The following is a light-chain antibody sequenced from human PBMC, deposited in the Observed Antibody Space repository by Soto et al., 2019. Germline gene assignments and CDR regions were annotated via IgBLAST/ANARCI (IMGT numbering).Light chain of an antibody. V-gene: IGLV1-40*01. Sequence: QSVLTQPPSMSGAPGQRVTISCTGSNSNIGAGYDVHWYQQLPGTAPKLLLYGNTNRPSGVPDRFSGSKSGTSASLAITGLQADDEADYYCQSYDSSLSGSVFSGGTKLTVL. J-gene: IGLJ2*01. CDR3: QSYDSSLSGSV. CDR2: GNT. CDR1: NSNIGAGYD.